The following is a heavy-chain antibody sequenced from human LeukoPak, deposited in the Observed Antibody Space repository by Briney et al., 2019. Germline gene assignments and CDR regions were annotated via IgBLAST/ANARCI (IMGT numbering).Heavy chain of an antibody. Sequence: PSETLSLTCTVSGGSISSYYWSWIRQPPGKGLKWIGYIYYSGSTNYNPSLKSRVTISVDTSKNQFSLKLSSVTAADTAVYYCARSHEGFDYWGQGTLVTVSS. CDR1: GGSISSYY. CDR2: IYYSGST. V-gene: IGHV4-59*01. J-gene: IGHJ4*02. CDR3: ARSHEGFDY.